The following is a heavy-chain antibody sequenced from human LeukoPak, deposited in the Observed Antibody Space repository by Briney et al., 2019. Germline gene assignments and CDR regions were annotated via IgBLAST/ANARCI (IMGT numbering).Heavy chain of an antibody. CDR3: ARGDGGSDPNYYYYYMDV. CDR2: IYTSGST. V-gene: IGHV4-61*02. D-gene: IGHD2-21*01. CDR1: GGSISSGSYY. J-gene: IGHJ6*03. Sequence: SETLSLTCTVSGGSISSGSYYWSWIRQPAGKGLEWIGRIYTSGSTNYNPSLKSRATISVDTSKNQFSLKLSSVTAADTAVYYCARGDGGSDPNYYYYYMDVWGKGTTVTISS.